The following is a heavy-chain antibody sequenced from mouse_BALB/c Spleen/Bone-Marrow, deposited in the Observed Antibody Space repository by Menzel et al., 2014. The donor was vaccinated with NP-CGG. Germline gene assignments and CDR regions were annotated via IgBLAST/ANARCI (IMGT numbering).Heavy chain of an antibody. Sequence: EVQLQQSGAELVKPGASVKLSCTASGFNIKDTYMHWVKQRPEQGLEWIGRIDPANGNTKYDPKFQGKATITADTSSNTAYLQRSSRTSEDTAVYYCARERDYDYAYAMDYWGQGTSVTASS. CDR2: IDPANGNT. CDR1: GFNIKDTY. D-gene: IGHD2-4*01. J-gene: IGHJ4*01. V-gene: IGHV14-3*02. CDR3: ARERDYDYAYAMDY.